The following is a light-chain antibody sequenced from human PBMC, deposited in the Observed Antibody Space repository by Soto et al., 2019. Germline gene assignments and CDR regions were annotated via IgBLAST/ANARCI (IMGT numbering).Light chain of an antibody. CDR2: GAS. CDR1: QSVSSN. V-gene: IGKV3-15*01. CDR3: QQYNNWPPIP. Sequence: VMTQYKAALSVSPGERATLSCRASQSVSSNLAWYQQKPGQAPRLLIYGASTRATGIPARFSGSGSGTEFTLTISSLQSEDFAVYYCQQYNNWPPIPFGQGTRLEIK. J-gene: IGKJ5*01.